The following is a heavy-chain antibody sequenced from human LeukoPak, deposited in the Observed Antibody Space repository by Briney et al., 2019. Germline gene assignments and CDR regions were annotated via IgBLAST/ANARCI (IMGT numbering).Heavy chain of an antibody. J-gene: IGHJ4*02. V-gene: IGHV3-74*01. Sequence: GGSLRLSCAASGFTFDDYGMSWVRQAPGKGLVWVSRIKSDGSSTSYADSVKGRFTITRDSAKNTLYLQMNSLRAEDTAVYYCARGTGNYYGYWGQGTLVTVSS. CDR2: IKSDGSST. CDR3: ARGTGNYYGY. D-gene: IGHD3/OR15-3a*01. CDR1: GFTFDDYG.